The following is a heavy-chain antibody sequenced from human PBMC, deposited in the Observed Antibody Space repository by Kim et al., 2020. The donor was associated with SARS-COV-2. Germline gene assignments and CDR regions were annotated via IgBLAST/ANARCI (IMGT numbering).Heavy chain of an antibody. D-gene: IGHD6-19*01. CDR3: AKKGAGAGTVDF. J-gene: IGHJ4*02. Sequence: GGSLRLSCAASGFTFSSYAMSWVRQAPGKGLEWVSAISGSGSNTYYADSVKGRFTISRDNSKNTLYLQVNSLRAEDTAVYYCAKKGAGAGTVDFWGQGTLVTASS. CDR1: GFTFSSYA. CDR2: ISGSGSNT. V-gene: IGHV3-23*01.